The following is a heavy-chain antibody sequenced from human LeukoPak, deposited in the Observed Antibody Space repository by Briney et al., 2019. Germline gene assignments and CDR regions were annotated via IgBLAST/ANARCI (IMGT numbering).Heavy chain of an antibody. D-gene: IGHD6-13*01. J-gene: IGHJ6*02. CDR3: AAGLQQLTWGYYYYGMDV. CDR2: IVVGSGNT. Sequence: SVKVSCKASGFTFTSSAMQWVRQARGQRLEWIGWIVVGSGNTNYAQKFQERVTITRDMSTSTAYMELSSLRSEDTAVYYCAAGLQQLTWGYYYYGMDVWGQGTTVTVSS. CDR1: GFTFTSSA. V-gene: IGHV1-58*02.